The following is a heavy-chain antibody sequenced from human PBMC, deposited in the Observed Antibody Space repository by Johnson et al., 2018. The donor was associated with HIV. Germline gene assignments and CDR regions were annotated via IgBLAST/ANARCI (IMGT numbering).Heavy chain of an antibody. V-gene: IGHV3-30*03. J-gene: IGHJ3*02. D-gene: IGHD2-8*01. Sequence: QVLLVESGGGVVQPGRSLRLSCAASGFSFSSYDMHWVRQAPGKGLEWVAVISYDGSNKYYADSVKGRFTISRDNSKNTLYLQMNSLRAEDTAVYYCARDNIVLMVGGAFDIWGQGTMVTVSS. CDR2: ISYDGSNK. CDR3: ARDNIVLMVGGAFDI. CDR1: GFSFSSYD.